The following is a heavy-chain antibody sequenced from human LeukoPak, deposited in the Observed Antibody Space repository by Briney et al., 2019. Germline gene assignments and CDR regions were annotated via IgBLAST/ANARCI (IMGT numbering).Heavy chain of an antibody. V-gene: IGHV3-21*01. D-gene: IGHD6-19*01. Sequence: RSGGSLRLSCAASGFTFSSYSMNWVRQAPGKGLEWVSSISSSSSYIYYADSVKGRFTISRDNAKDSLYLQTNSLRAEDTAVYYCAREVDSSGWWGNIDYWGQGTLVTVSS. CDR3: AREVDSSGWWGNIDY. CDR2: ISSSSSYI. J-gene: IGHJ4*02. CDR1: GFTFSSYS.